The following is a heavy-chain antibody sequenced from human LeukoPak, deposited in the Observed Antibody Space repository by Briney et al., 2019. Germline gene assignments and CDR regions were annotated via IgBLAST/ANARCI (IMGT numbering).Heavy chain of an antibody. CDR3: ARDLRDYDSSGDY. CDR2: IKQDGSEK. CDR1: EFTLSSSW. D-gene: IGHD3-22*01. J-gene: IGHJ4*02. V-gene: IGHV3-7*01. Sequence: GGSLRLSCAASEFTLSSSWMSWVRQAPGKGLEWVANIKQDGSEKYYVDSVKGRFAISRDNAKNSVYLQMNSLRAEDTAVYYCARDLRDYDSSGDYWGQGTLVTVSS.